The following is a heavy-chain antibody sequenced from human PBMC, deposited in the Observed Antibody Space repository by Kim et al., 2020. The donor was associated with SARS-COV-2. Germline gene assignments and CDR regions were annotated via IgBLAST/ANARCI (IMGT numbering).Heavy chain of an antibody. CDR2: IYPGDSDT. Sequence: GESLKISCKGSGYSFTSYWIGWVRQMPGKGLEWMGIIYPGDSDTRYSPSFQGQVTISADKSISTAYLQWSSLKASDTAMYYCSRRVKYIVATTRNTFYFDYWGQGTLVTVSS. D-gene: IGHD5-12*01. CDR3: SRRVKYIVATTRNTFYFDY. CDR1: GYSFTSYW. J-gene: IGHJ4*02. V-gene: IGHV5-51*01.